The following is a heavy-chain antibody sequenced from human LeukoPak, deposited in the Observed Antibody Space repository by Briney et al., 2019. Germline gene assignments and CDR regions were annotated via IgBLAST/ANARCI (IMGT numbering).Heavy chain of an antibody. D-gene: IGHD4/OR15-4a*01. V-gene: IGHV5-51*01. CDR1: GYSFNTYW. J-gene: IGHJ3*02. CDR3: ARLDYGANLRGDAFDI. CDR2: IYPGDSNT. Sequence: GESLKISCKGSGYSFNTYWIGWVRQMPGKGLEWVGIIYPGDSNTRYSPSFQGQVTISADKSISTAYLQWSSLKASDTAMYYCARLDYGANLRGDAFDIWGQGTMVTVSS.